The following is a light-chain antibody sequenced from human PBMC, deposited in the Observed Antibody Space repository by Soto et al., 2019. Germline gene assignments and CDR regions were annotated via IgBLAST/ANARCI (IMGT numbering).Light chain of an antibody. V-gene: IGKV1-5*01. Sequence: DIQMTQSPSTLSASVGDRVTITCRASQSISSWLAWYQQKPGKAPKLLIYDASSLESGVPPRFSGSGSGTEFTLTISSLQPDDFATYYCQQYNSYSSRTFGQGTKVEIK. CDR3: QQYNSYSSRT. CDR1: QSISSW. CDR2: DAS. J-gene: IGKJ1*01.